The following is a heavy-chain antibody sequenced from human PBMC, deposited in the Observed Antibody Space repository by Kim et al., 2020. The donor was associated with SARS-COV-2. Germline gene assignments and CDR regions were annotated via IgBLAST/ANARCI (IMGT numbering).Heavy chain of an antibody. V-gene: IGHV3-23*01. J-gene: IGHJ4*02. Sequence: GGSLRLSCAASGFTFSSYAMSWVRQAPGKGLEWVSAISGSGGSTYYADSVKGRFTISRDNSKNTLYLQMNSLRAEDTAVYYCAKDPPRYYYGSGGANPRWGRGTLITVSS. CDR2: ISGSGGST. CDR1: GFTFSSYA. D-gene: IGHD3-10*01. CDR3: AKDPPRYYYGSGGANPR.